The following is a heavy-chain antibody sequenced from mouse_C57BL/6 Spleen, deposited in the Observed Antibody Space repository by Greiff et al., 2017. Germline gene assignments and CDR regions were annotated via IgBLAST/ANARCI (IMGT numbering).Heavy chain of an antibody. CDR1: GYTFTSYW. V-gene: IGHV1-5*01. CDR3: SPMVTEGPWFAY. Sequence: EVQLQQSGTVLARPGASVKMSCKTSGYTFTSYWMHWVKQRPGQGLEWIGAIYPGNSDTSYNQKFKGKAKLTAVTSASTAYMELSSLTKEDSAVYYFSPMVTEGPWFAYWGQGTLVTVSA. D-gene: IGHD2-2*01. CDR2: IYPGNSDT. J-gene: IGHJ3*01.